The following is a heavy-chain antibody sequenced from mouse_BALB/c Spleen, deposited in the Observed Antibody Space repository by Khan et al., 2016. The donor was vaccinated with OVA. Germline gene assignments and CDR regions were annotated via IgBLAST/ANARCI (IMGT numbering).Heavy chain of an antibody. CDR1: GYTFSSYW. CDR2: IFPGSVST. D-gene: IGHD2-2*01. Sequence: QVQLQQSGGDLMKPGASVKISCKATGYTFSSYWIEWVKQRPGHGLEWIGQIFPGSVSTTYNEKFQGKATFTADTSSNTAYMQLSSLTSEDSAVYYCAGGGYEGFAYWGQGTLVTVSA. V-gene: IGHV1-9*01. CDR3: AGGGYEGFAY. J-gene: IGHJ3*01.